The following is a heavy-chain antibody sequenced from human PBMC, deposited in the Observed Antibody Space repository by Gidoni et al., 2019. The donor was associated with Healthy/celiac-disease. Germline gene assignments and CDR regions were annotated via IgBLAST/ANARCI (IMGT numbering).Heavy chain of an antibody. CDR3: ARVGYSSGWYRRVWGTFDY. CDR1: GGSISTGSYY. Sequence: QVQLQESGPGLVKPSQTLSLTCTVSGGSISTGSYYWSWIRQPAGKGLEWIGRIYTSGSTNYNPSLKSRVTISVDTSKNQFSLKLSSVTAADTAVYYCARVGYSSGWYRRVWGTFDYWGQGTLVTVSS. CDR2: IYTSGST. D-gene: IGHD6-19*01. J-gene: IGHJ4*02. V-gene: IGHV4-61*02.